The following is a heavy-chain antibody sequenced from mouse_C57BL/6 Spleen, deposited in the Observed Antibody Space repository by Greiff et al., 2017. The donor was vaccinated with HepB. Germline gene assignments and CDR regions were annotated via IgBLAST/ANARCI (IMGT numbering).Heavy chain of an antibody. D-gene: IGHD2-4*01. CDR3: ARGGPLYYDYDGYAMDY. CDR2: ISYDGSN. CDR1: GYSITSGYY. Sequence: EVKLVESGPGLVKPSQSLSLTCSVTGYSITSGYYWNWIRQFPGNKLEWMGYISYDGSNNYNPSLKNRISITRDTSKNQFFLKLNSVTTEDTATYYCARGGPLYYDYDGYAMDYWGQGTSVTVSS. V-gene: IGHV3-6*01. J-gene: IGHJ4*01.